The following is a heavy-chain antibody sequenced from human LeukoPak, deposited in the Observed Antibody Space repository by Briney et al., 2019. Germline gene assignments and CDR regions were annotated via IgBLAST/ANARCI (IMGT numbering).Heavy chain of an antibody. D-gene: IGHD3-10*01. CDR2: ISYDGTVK. CDR3: ATSAGKSMVVFDY. CDR1: GFSFKSFA. Sequence: PGGSLRLSCTASGFSFKSFAIHWVRQAAGTGLEWVAIISYDGTVKYYADSVKGRFNVSRDNSKNTLYLQINRLRVEDTAMYYCATSAGKSMVVFDYWGQGTLVTVSS. J-gene: IGHJ4*02. V-gene: IGHV3-30-3*01.